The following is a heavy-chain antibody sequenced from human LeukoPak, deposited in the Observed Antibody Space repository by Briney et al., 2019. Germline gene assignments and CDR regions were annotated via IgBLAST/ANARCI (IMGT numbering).Heavy chain of an antibody. J-gene: IGHJ5*02. CDR3: ARERVAIT. CDR2: IYHSGST. CDR1: GYSISSGYY. V-gene: IGHV4-38-2*02. D-gene: IGHD2-15*01. Sequence: NPSETLSLTCTVSGYSISSGYYWGWIRQPPGKGLEWIGSIYHSGSTYYNPSLKSRVTISVDTSKNQFSLKLSSVTAADTAVYYCARERVAITWGQGTLVTVSS.